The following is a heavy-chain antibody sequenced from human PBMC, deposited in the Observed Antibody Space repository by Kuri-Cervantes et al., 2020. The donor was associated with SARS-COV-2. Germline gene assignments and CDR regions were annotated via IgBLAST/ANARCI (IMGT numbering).Heavy chain of an antibody. CDR1: GDSFSSSTW. J-gene: IGHJ6*02. D-gene: IGHD3-16*02. Sequence: GSLRLSCAVSGDSFSSSTWWSWVRQPPGKGLQWIGEIYHSGSTNYNPSLKSRVTISIDKSKNQFSLKLTSVTAADTAVYFCARDWQGMISFGGAIDPNRYYDYGMDVWGQGTTVTVSS. V-gene: IGHV4-4*01. CDR2: IYHSGST. CDR3: ARDWQGMISFGGAIDPNRYYDYGMDV.